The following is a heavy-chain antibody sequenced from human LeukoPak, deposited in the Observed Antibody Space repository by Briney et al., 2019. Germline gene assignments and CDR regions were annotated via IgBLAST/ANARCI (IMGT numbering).Heavy chain of an antibody. D-gene: IGHD3-3*01. CDR1: GGSVSGGSYC. J-gene: IGHJ5*02. Sequence: SETLSLTCTVSGGSVSGGSYCWSWIRQPPGKELEWVGYIYYTGSTNYNPSLKSRVTISIDTSKNQFSLKLTSVTAADTAVYYCARVESTQYYDFWSGYYRGNWFDPWGQGTLVTVSS. CDR2: IYYTGST. V-gene: IGHV4-61*01. CDR3: ARVESTQYYDFWSGYYRGNWFDP.